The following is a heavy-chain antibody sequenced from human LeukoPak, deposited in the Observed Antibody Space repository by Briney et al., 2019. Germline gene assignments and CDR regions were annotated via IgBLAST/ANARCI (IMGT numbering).Heavy chain of an antibody. Sequence: PGGSLRLSCAASGLLFSNHWIHWVRQAPGKGLEWVSYISSSSSTIYYADSVKGRFTISRDNAKNSLYLQMNSLRAEDTAVYYCARAPQRYFDWYIDYWGQGTLVTVSS. D-gene: IGHD3-9*01. J-gene: IGHJ4*02. CDR1: GLLFSNHW. CDR2: ISSSSSTI. V-gene: IGHV3-48*01. CDR3: ARAPQRYFDWYIDY.